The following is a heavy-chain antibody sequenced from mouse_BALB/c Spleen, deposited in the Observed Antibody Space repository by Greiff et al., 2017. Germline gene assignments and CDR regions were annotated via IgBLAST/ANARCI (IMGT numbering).Heavy chain of an antibody. CDR1: GFTFSSYG. Sequence: EVKLMESGGGLVQPGGSLKLSCAASGFTFSSYGMSWVRQTPDKRLELVATINSNGGSTYYPDSVKGRFTISRDNAKNTLYLQMSSLKSEDTAMYYCARELDWGQGTLVTVSA. V-gene: IGHV5-6-3*01. J-gene: IGHJ3*01. CDR3: ARELD. CDR2: INSNGGST.